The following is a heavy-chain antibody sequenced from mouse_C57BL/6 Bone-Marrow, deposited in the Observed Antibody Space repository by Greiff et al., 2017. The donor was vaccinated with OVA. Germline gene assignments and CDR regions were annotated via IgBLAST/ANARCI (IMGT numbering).Heavy chain of an antibody. D-gene: IGHD1-1*01. J-gene: IGHJ2*01. CDR3: ARSITTSFDF. CDR1: GFTFSSYA. Sequence: EVMLVESGGGLVKPGGSLKLSCAASGFTFSSYALSWVRQTPEKRLEWVATISDGGSYTYYPDNVQGRFTISRDNDKNNLYLQMSHLQSYATAFYYCARSITTSFDFCGPGTTLTVSS. V-gene: IGHV5-4*03. CDR2: ISDGGSYT.